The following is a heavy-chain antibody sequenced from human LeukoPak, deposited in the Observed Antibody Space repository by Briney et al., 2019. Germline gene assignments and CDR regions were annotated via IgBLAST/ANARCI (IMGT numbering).Heavy chain of an antibody. CDR1: GYTLTELS. CDR2: FDPEDGET. CDR3: AREPRGYCSGGSCPYNWFDP. J-gene: IGHJ5*02. Sequence: ASVKVSCKVSGYTLTELSMHWVRQAPGKGLEWMGGFDPEDGETIYAQKFQGRVTMTTDTSTSTAYMELRSLRSDDTAVYYCAREPRGYCSGGSCPYNWFDPWGQGTLVTVSS. D-gene: IGHD2-15*01. V-gene: IGHV1-24*01.